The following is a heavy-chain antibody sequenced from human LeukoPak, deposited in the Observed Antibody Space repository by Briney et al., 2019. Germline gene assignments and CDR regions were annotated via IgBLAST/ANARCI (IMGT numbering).Heavy chain of an antibody. CDR1: GFTFSSYS. V-gene: IGHV3-21*01. D-gene: IGHD3-16*01. CDR2: ISSSSSYI. J-gene: IGHJ4*02. Sequence: PGGSLRLSCAASGFTFSSYSINWVRQAPGKGLEWVSSISSSSSYIYYADSVKGRFTISRDNAKNSLYLQMNSLRAEDTAVYYCASWGEATDYWGQRTLVTVSS. CDR3: ASWGEATDY.